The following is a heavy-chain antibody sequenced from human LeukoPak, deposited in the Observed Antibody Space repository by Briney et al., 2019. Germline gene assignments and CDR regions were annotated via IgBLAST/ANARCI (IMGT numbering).Heavy chain of an antibody. CDR3: ATRKYYYDSSGYDNNAFDI. Sequence: GGSLRLSCAASGFTFSSYAMHWVRQAPGKGLEYVSAISSNGGSTYYANSVKGRFTISRDNSKNTLYLQMGSLRAEDMAVYYCATRKYYYDSSGYDNNAFDIWGQGTMVTVSS. D-gene: IGHD3-22*01. V-gene: IGHV3-64*01. J-gene: IGHJ3*02. CDR1: GFTFSSYA. CDR2: ISSNGGST.